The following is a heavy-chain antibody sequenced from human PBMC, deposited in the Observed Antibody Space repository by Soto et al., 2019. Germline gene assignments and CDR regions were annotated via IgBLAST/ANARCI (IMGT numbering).Heavy chain of an antibody. CDR3: AKRSYFDY. J-gene: IGHJ4*02. V-gene: IGHV3-49*03. CDR1: GFNFGDYA. CDR2: IRSKPYGGTT. D-gene: IGHD1-1*01. Sequence: GGSLRLSCIGSGFNFGDYAMSWFRQAPGKGLERVGFIRSKPYGGTTTYASSVKGRFTISRDYSDSIAYLQMNSLKTEDTGMYYCAKRSYFDYWGQGT.